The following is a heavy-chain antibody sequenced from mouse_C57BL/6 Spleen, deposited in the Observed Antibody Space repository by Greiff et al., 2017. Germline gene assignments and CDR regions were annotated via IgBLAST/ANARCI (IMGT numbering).Heavy chain of an antibody. V-gene: IGHV1-52*01. CDR3: ARWDIYYDYDEGFAY. D-gene: IGHD2-4*01. CDR1: GYTFTSYW. CDR2: IDPSDSET. J-gene: IGHJ3*01. Sequence: VQLQQPGAELVRPGSSVKLSCKASGYTFTSYWMHWVKQRPIQGLEWIGNIDPSDSETHYNQKFKDKATLTVDKSSSTAYMQLSSLTSEDSAVYYCARWDIYYDYDEGFAYWGQGTLVTVSA.